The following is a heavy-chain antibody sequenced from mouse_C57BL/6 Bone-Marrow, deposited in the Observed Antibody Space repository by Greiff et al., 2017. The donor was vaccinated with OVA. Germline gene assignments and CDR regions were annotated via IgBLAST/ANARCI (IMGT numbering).Heavy chain of an antibody. CDR1: GFNIKDYY. Sequence: VQLQQSGAELVKPGASVKLSCTASGFNIKDYYMHWVKQRTEQGLEWIGRIDPEAGETKYAPKFQGKATITADTASNTAYLQLSSLTSEDTAVYYCARYYDYDWYFDVWGTGTTVTVSS. CDR3: ARYYDYDWYFDV. CDR2: IDPEAGET. V-gene: IGHV14-2*01. D-gene: IGHD2-4*01. J-gene: IGHJ1*03.